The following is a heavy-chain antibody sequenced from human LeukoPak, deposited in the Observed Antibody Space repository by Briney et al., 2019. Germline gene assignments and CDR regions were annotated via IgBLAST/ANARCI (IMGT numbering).Heavy chain of an antibody. Sequence: GGSLRLSCAASGFTFSSYGMHWVRQAPGKGLEWVAVISYDGRNKYYADSVKGRFTISRDNSKNTLYLQMNSLSAEDAAVYYCANGGGGSGNYYYFDYWGQGTLVTVSS. D-gene: IGHD3-10*01. CDR3: ANGGGGSGNYYYFDY. V-gene: IGHV3-30*18. CDR2: ISYDGRNK. CDR1: GFTFSSYG. J-gene: IGHJ4*02.